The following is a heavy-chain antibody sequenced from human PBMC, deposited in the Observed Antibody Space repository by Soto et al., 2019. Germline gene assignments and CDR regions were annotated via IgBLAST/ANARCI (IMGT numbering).Heavy chain of an antibody. CDR3: ARYRREAVAGYTLDN. D-gene: IGHD6-13*01. V-gene: IGHV4-59*01. CDR1: GGSISSNY. CDR2: VYNSGST. Sequence: SETLSLTCTVSGGSISSNYWTWIRQSPGKGLEWIGYVYNSGSTNYNPSLKSRVTISEDTSKGQFSLKVNSMTAADTAVYYCARYRREAVAGYTLDNWGQGILVTVSS. J-gene: IGHJ4*02.